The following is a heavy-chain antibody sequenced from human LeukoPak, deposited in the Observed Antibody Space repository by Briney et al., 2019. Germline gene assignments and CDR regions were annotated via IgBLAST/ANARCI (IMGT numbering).Heavy chain of an antibody. V-gene: IGHV1-18*01. CDR1: GYTFTSYG. J-gene: IGHJ6*02. CDR2: ITGYNGNT. D-gene: IGHD1-26*01. Sequence: GASMKVSCKASGYTFTSYGISWVRPAPGPGLEWMGWITGYNGNTNYAQNLQGRVTMATDTSTSTVYMELRSLRSDDTAVYYCARDALKWESGYDYYYGLDVWGQGTTVTVSS. CDR3: ARDALKWESGYDYYYGLDV.